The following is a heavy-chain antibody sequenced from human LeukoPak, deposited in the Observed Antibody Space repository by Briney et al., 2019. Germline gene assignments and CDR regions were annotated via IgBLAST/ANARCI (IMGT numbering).Heavy chain of an antibody. CDR1: GGSIRSGDHY. CDR2: ISYGGST. CDR3: GSDVGGYYYGNLEY. Sequence: PSETLSLTCTVSGGSIRSGDHYWNSIRQHPGKGPEWIGYISYGGSTFYNPSLKSRAAISVDTSKTQFSLKLTSVTAADTAVYYCGSDVGGYYYGNLEYWGQGILVTVSS. V-gene: IGHV4-31*03. D-gene: IGHD3-22*01. J-gene: IGHJ4*02.